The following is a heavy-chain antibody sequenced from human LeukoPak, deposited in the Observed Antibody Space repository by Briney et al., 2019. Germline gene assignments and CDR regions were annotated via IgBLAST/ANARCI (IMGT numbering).Heavy chain of an antibody. Sequence: GGSLRLSCAASGFTFSTYAMHWVRQAPGKGLEWVAVISYDGSNKYYADSVKGRFTISRDNSKNSLYLQMNTLRAEDTAVYYCAKDVSWNWFDPWGQGTLVTVSS. CDR3: AKDVSWNWFDP. CDR1: GFTFSTYA. J-gene: IGHJ5*02. V-gene: IGHV3-30*18. CDR2: ISYDGSNK.